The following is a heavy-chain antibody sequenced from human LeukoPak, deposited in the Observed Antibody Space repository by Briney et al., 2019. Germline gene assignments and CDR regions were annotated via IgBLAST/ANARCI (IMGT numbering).Heavy chain of an antibody. Sequence: GGSLRLSCAASGFTFSIYWMYWVRLPPGKGLVWVSRINSDGSNTNYADSVKGRFTISRDNAKNTLYLQMNSLRAEDTAVYYCAKDRARGGATDFGYWGQGTLVTVSS. CDR3: AKDRARGGATDFGY. V-gene: IGHV3-74*01. J-gene: IGHJ4*02. CDR1: GFTFSIYW. CDR2: INSDGSNT. D-gene: IGHD3-16*01.